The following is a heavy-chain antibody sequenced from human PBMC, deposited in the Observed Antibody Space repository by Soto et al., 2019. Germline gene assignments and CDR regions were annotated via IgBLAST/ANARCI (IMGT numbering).Heavy chain of an antibody. CDR3: ARGQDVFTYYDFWSGYYNWYDP. V-gene: IGHV1-3*01. J-gene: IGHJ5*02. D-gene: IGHD3-3*01. CDR1: GYTFTSYV. CDR2: INGGNGNT. Sequence: GASVKVSCKTSGYTFTSYVIHWVRQAPGQRPEWMGWINGGNGNTGYSQIFQDRVTITRDTSTSTAYMELSSLRSEDTAVYYCARGQDVFTYYDFWSGYYNWYDPWGQGTLVTVSS.